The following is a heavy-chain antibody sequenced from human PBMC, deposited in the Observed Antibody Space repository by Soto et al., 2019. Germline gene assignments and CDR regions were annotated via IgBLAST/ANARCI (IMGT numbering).Heavy chain of an antibody. D-gene: IGHD6-19*01. Sequence: QVQLVQSGGEVKKPGASVKVSCKASGDTVTKYGISWVRQAPGQGLEGLGWISFYNGHTNYALKLQDRITFTTDTATSTASMELRSLTSDDTAVYYYASSTSIAVAGKETWGQGTLVTVSS. J-gene: IGHJ4*02. CDR2: ISFYNGHT. V-gene: IGHV1-18*01. CDR1: GDTVTKYG. CDR3: ASSTSIAVAGKET.